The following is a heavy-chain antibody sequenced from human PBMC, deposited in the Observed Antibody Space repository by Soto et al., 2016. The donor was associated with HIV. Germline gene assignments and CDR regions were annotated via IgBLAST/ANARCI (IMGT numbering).Heavy chain of an antibody. CDR2: IYSDGST. CDR3: ATGGQWFDY. Sequence: EVQLVESGGGLVQPGGSLRLSCAASGFIVSSNYMSWVRQAPGKGLEWVSIIYSDGSTYHADSVKGRFTISRDNSKNTLYLQMNSLGAEDTAVYYCATGGQWFDYWGQGNPGHRLL. CDR1: GFIVSSNY. V-gene: IGHV3-66*01. D-gene: IGHD6-19*01. J-gene: IGHJ4*02.